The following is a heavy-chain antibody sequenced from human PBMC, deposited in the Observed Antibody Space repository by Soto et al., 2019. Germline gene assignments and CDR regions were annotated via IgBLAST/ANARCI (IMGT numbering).Heavy chain of an antibody. CDR1: GGSITSYY. J-gene: IGHJ4*01. V-gene: IGHV4-59*01. Sequence: QVQLQESGPGLVKPSETLSLTCTVSGGSITSYYWSWIRQPPGKGLEWIGYIHNSGSTSYNPSLQSRVTISADVSKNQFSLDLRSVTAADTAVYYCARRWSGTDYWSHGTLVTVSS. CDR2: IHNSGST. CDR3: ARRWSGTDY. D-gene: IGHD3-10*01.